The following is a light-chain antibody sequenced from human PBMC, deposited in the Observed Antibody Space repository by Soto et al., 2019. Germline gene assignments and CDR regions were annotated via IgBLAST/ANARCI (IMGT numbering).Light chain of an antibody. Sequence: QSVLTQPPSVSGAPGQRVTITCTGSSSHIGAGFDVHWYQQFPGRAPKLLIYANNNRPSGVPDRISGSKSGTSASLAITGLQAEDEADYYCQSYDSSLSGSIFGGGTQLTVL. CDR1: SSHIGAGFD. J-gene: IGLJ2*01. CDR2: ANN. CDR3: QSYDSSLSGSI. V-gene: IGLV1-40*01.